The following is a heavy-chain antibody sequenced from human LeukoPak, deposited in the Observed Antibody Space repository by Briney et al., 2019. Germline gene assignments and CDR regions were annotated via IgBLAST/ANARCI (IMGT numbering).Heavy chain of an antibody. J-gene: IGHJ3*02. CDR2: IKQDGSDS. D-gene: IGHD2-8*02. V-gene: IGHV3-7*01. Sequence: GGSLRLSCVASGFSFSSHRMSWVRPAPGKGLEWVADIKQDGSDSNYVDSVGGRFTISRDNDKNSLNLQMNSLRVEDTAVYFCARDSTGWQADSFDIWGQGTMVTVSS. CDR1: GFSFSSHR. CDR3: ARDSTGWQADSFDI.